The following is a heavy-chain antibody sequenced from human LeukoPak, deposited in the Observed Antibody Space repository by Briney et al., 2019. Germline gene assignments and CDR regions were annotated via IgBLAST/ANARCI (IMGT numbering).Heavy chain of an antibody. Sequence: ASVKVSCKASGYTFTSYDINWVRQATGQGLEWMGWMNPNSGNTGYAQKFRGRVTMTRNTSISTAYMELSSLRSEDTAVYYCARGMRVVGASPVCYRGQGTLVTVSS. V-gene: IGHV1-8*01. J-gene: IGHJ4*02. CDR3: ARGMRVVGASPVCY. CDR2: MNPNSGNT. D-gene: IGHD1-26*01. CDR1: GYTFTSYD.